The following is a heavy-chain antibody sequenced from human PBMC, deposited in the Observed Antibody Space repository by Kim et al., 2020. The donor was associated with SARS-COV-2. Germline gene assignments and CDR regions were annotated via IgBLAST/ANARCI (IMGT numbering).Heavy chain of an antibody. V-gene: IGHV1-69*13. Sequence: SVKVSCKASGGTFSSYAISWVRQAPGQGLEWMGGIIPIFGTANYAQKFQGRVTITADESTSTAYMELSSLRSEDTAVYYCAGPGAAGPPIAAAGNGYYYYGMDVWGQGTTVTVSS. D-gene: IGHD6-13*01. CDR2: IIPIFGTA. J-gene: IGHJ6*02. CDR3: AGPGAAGPPIAAAGNGYYYYGMDV. CDR1: GGTFSSYA.